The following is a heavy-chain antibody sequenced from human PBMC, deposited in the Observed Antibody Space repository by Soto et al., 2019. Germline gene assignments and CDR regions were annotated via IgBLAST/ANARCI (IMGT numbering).Heavy chain of an antibody. Sequence: QVQLQESGPGLVKPSQTLSLTCTVSGGSISSGGYYWSWIRQHPGKGLEWIGYIYYSGSTYYNPSLKSRVTSSVDTSKNQFSLQLSSVTAADTAVYYCARGAFLRRQLVQGGWFDPWGQGTLVTVSS. J-gene: IGHJ5*02. D-gene: IGHD6-13*01. CDR1: GGSISSGGYY. V-gene: IGHV4-31*03. CDR3: ARGAFLRRQLVQGGWFDP. CDR2: IYYSGST.